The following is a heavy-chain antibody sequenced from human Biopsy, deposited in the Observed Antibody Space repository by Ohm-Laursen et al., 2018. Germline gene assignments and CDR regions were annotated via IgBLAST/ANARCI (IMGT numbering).Heavy chain of an antibody. CDR3: ARDRGYYSDRTVPGYFDL. Sequence: TLSLTCPVSGDSISTYYWSWIRKPPGKGLQWIGYIYYTGNTDYNPSLQSRVTISVDTSKNHFSLRLRSMTPADTAMYYCARDRGYYSDRTVPGYFDLWGRGTPVTVSS. CDR2: IYYTGNT. D-gene: IGHD3-22*01. CDR1: GDSISTYY. V-gene: IGHV4-59*01. J-gene: IGHJ2*01.